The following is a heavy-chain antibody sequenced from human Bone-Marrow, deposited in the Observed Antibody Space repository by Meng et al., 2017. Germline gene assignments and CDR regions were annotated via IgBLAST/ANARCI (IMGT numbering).Heavy chain of an antibody. D-gene: IGHD4-11*01. CDR1: GGSFSDYY. V-gene: IGHV4-34*01. CDR2: INHSWTT. J-gene: IGHJ4*02. Sequence: QVQLQQCGAGLFKPSGTLSLTCVVSGGSFSDYYWGWIRQPPWKGLESIGEINHSWTTNYNPSLESRATISVDTSQNNLSLKLSSVTAADSAVYYCARGPTTMAHDFDYWGQGTLVTVSS. CDR3: ARGPTTMAHDFDY.